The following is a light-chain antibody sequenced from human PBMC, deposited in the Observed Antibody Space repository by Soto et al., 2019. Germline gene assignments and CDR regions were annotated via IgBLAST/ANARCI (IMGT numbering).Light chain of an antibody. CDR3: SSYTSRSTPV. CDR2: EVS. CDR1: SSDVGTYKY. Sequence: QSVLTQPASVSESPGQSITISCTGTSSDVGTYKYVSWYQQLPGKAPKLMIYEVSNRPSGVSNRFSGSKSGNTASLTISELQAEDEADYYCSSYTSRSTPVFGGGTKVTVL. V-gene: IGLV2-14*01. J-gene: IGLJ2*01.